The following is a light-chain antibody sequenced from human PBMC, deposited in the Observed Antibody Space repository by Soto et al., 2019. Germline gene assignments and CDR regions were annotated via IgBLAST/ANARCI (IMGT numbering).Light chain of an antibody. J-gene: IGLJ2*01. CDR2: DVS. V-gene: IGLV2-14*03. CDR1: SSDIGGYNY. Sequence: QSALTQPASVSGSPGQSITISCTGTSSDIGGYNYVSWYQHHPGKAPKLMIYDVSDRTSGISNRFSGFKSGNTASLTISGLQAEAEADYYCSSYTTSSTVVFGGGTKLTVL. CDR3: SSYTTSSTVV.